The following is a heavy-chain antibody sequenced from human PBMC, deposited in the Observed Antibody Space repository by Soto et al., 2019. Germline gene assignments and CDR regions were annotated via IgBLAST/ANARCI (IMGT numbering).Heavy chain of an antibody. J-gene: IGHJ4*02. CDR1: GFTFSSYG. Sequence: QVQLVESGGGVVQPGTSLRLSCVVSGFTFSSYGTHWVRHAPGKGLEWVAVIWYDGSKKYYADSVKGRFTISRDNSRNTLYLQMNSLRAEDTAMYYCARGYSYRSTTFDYWGQGALVTVSS. CDR2: IWYDGSKK. D-gene: IGHD5-18*01. CDR3: ARGYSYRSTTFDY. V-gene: IGHV3-33*01.